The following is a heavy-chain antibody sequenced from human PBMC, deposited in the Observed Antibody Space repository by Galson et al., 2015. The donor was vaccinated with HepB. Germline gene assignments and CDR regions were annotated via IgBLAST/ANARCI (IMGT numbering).Heavy chain of an antibody. Sequence: SVKVSCKASGGTFSSYAISWVRQAPGQGLEWMGRIIPILGIANYAQKFQGRVTITADKSTSTAYMELSSLRSEDTAVYYRAVRQAVVTAFLDSGAFDIWGQGTMVTVSS. V-gene: IGHV1-69*04. CDR3: AVRQAVVTAFLDSGAFDI. CDR1: GGTFSSYA. D-gene: IGHD4-23*01. CDR2: IIPILGIA. J-gene: IGHJ3*02.